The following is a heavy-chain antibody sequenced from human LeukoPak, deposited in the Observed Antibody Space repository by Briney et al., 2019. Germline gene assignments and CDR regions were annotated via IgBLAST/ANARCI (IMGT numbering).Heavy chain of an antibody. Sequence: GGSLRLSCAASGFTFSSYGMHWVRQAPGKGLEWVAVIWYDGSNKYYADSVKGRFTISRDNSKNKLYLQMNSLRAEDTAVYYCARDLMELETYYYYGMDVWGQGTTVTVSS. V-gene: IGHV3-33*01. D-gene: IGHD1-26*01. J-gene: IGHJ6*02. CDR1: GFTFSSYG. CDR3: ARDLMELETYYYYGMDV. CDR2: IWYDGSNK.